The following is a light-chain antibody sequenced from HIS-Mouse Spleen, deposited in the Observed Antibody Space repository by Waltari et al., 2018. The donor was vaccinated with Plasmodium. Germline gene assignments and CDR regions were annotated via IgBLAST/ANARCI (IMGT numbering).Light chain of an antibody. CDR3: QQLNSYPLT. J-gene: IGKJ4*01. CDR1: QGISSY. CDR2: AGS. V-gene: IGKV1-9*01. Sequence: DIQLTQSPSFLSASVGDRVTITCRASQGISSYLAWYQQKPGKAPNLLIYAGSTLQSGVPSRFSGSGSGTEFTLTISSLQPEDFATYYCQQLNSYPLTFGGGTKVEIK.